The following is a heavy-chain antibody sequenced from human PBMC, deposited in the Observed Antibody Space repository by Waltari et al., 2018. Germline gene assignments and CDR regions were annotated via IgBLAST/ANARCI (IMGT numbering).Heavy chain of an antibody. CDR3: ARGARRTTVTTGWWYFDL. J-gene: IGHJ2*01. CDR1: GFTHSMYW. V-gene: IGHV3-74*01. Sequence: EVQLLGCGGGLVQPGGSLRLSCAASGFTHSMYWMPWVRQAPGKGLVWVSRSNSDGSSTSYADSVKGRFTISKDNAKNTVYLQMNSLRAEDTAIYYCARGARRTTVTTGWWYFDLWGRGTLVTVSS. CDR2: SNSDGSST. D-gene: IGHD4-17*01.